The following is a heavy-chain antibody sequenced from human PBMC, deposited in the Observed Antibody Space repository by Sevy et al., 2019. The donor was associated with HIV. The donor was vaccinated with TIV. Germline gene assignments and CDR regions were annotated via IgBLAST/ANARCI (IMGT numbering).Heavy chain of an antibody. CDR3: ARDGSGSYRYYYYGMDV. D-gene: IGHD3-10*01. J-gene: IGHJ6*02. V-gene: IGHV3-21*01. CDR2: ISSSSTYI. Sequence: GSLRLSCAASGFTFSSYSMNWVRQAPGKGLEWVSSISSSSTYIYYADSVKGRFTISRDNAKHSLYLQMNSLRAEDTAVYYCARDGSGSYRYYYYGMDVWGQGTTVTVSS. CDR1: GFTFSSYS.